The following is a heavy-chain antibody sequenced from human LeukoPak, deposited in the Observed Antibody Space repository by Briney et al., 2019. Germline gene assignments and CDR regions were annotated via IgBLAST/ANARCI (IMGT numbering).Heavy chain of an antibody. CDR1: GFTFSSYS. V-gene: IGHV3-21*01. CDR3: ARERDVLVTNVLDY. Sequence: TGGSLRLSWAASGFTFSSYSMNWVRQAPGKGLEWVSSISSSSSYIYYADSVKGRFTISRDNSKNTLYLQMNSLRAEDTAVYYCARERDVLVTNVLDYWGQGTLVTVSS. D-gene: IGHD2-21*02. CDR2: ISSSSSYI. J-gene: IGHJ4*02.